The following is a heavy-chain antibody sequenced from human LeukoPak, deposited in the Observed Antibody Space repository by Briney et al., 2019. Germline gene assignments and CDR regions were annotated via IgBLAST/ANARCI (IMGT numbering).Heavy chain of an antibody. V-gene: IGHV1-3*01. CDR2: INAGNGNT. Sequence: ASVKVSCKASVYTFTSYAMRWVRHAPGQRLGWMGWINAGNGNTKYSQKSQGRVTITRDTSASTAYMELSSLRSEDTAVYYCAGGYGGSYYRGGFDYWGQGTLVTVSS. CDR3: AGGYGGSYYRGGFDY. D-gene: IGHD1-26*01. CDR1: VYTFTSYA. J-gene: IGHJ4*02.